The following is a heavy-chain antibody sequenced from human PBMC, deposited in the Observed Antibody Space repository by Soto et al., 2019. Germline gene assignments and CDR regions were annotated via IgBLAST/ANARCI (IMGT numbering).Heavy chain of an antibody. D-gene: IGHD3-10*01. Sequence: SVKVSCKASPFTFTSSSIQWVRQARGQRLEWIGWIVVGSGNTNCAQKFQERVTISRDLSTSTAYMELNSLRSEDTAIYYCAAAPITMARGVIITDASNMWGQGTMVTVSS. J-gene: IGHJ3*02. CDR1: PFTFTSSS. CDR3: AAAPITMARGVIITDASNM. CDR2: IVVGSGNT. V-gene: IGHV1-58*02.